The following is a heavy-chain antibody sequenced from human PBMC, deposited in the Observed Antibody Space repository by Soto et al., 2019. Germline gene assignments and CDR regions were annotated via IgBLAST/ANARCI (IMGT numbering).Heavy chain of an antibody. CDR3: ATGAYCSGGSCSDSYYHYYGMDL. CDR2: LVVCTGNT. J-gene: IGHJ6*04. CDR1: GFTFRSSA. Sequence: SVKVSCKTSGFTFRSSAVQWVRQARGQSLEWIWWLVVCTGNTNYAQKFQQRVTISSDRSTGTVSMGLSSLTSEETAFYYCATGAYCSGGSCSDSYYHYYGMDLWG. D-gene: IGHD2-15*01. V-gene: IGHV1-58*01.